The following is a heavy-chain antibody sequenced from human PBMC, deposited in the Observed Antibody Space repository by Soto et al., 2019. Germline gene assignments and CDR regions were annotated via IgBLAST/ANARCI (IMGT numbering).Heavy chain of an antibody. Sequence: PGGSLRFSCAASGFTFSSYAMSWVRQAPGKGLEWVSAISGSGGSTYYADSVKGRFTISRDNSKNTLYLQMNSLRAEDTAVYYCAKGPSGGWYFDYWGQGTLVTVSS. CDR2: ISGSGGST. CDR3: AKGPSGGWYFDY. CDR1: GFTFSSYA. D-gene: IGHD6-19*01. J-gene: IGHJ4*02. V-gene: IGHV3-23*01.